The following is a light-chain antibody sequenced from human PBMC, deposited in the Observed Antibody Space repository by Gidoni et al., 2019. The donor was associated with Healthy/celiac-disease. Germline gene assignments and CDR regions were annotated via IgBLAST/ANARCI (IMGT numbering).Light chain of an antibody. CDR2: AAS. Sequence: DTQLTQSPSFLSASVGDRVTITFRASQGISSYLSWYQQKPGKAPKLLIYAASTLQSGVPSRFSGSGSGTEFTLTISSLQPEDFATYYCQQLDSYPWTFXXXTKVEIK. CDR1: QGISSY. CDR3: QQLDSYPWT. J-gene: IGKJ1*01. V-gene: IGKV1-9*01.